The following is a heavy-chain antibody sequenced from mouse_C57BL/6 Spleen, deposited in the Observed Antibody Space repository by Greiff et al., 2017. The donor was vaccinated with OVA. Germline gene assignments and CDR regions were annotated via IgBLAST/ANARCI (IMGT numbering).Heavy chain of an antibody. V-gene: IGHV1-39*01. Sequence: VQLKESGPELVKPGASVKISCKASGYPFPGYNMNWVKQSTGKSLEWIGVINPNNGSTSYNQKFKGKATLTVYQSSSTAYMHLSSLTSEDSAVYYCASDVYWYFDVWGTGTTVTVSS. J-gene: IGHJ1*03. CDR2: INPNNGST. CDR1: GYPFPGYN. CDR3: ASDVYWYFDV.